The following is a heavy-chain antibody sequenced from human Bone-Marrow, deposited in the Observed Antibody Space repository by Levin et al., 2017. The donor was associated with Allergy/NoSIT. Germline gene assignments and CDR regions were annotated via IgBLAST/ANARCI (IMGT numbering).Heavy chain of an antibody. Sequence: GGSLRLSCAASGFTFSSYGMHWVRQAPGKGLEWVAVIWYDGSNKYYADSVKGRFTISRDNSKNTLYLQMNSLRAEDTAVYYCARDSPTYGDYAIEYFQHWGQGTLVTVSS. V-gene: IGHV3-33*01. J-gene: IGHJ1*01. CDR2: IWYDGSNK. CDR3: ARDSPTYGDYAIEYFQH. D-gene: IGHD4-17*01. CDR1: GFTFSSYG.